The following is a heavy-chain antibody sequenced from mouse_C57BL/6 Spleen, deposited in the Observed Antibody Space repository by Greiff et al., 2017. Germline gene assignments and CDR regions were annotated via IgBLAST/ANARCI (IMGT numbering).Heavy chain of an antibody. J-gene: IGHJ3*01. CDR2: ISYDGSN. CDR1: GYSITSGYY. CDR3: ARGPYGSSFAY. D-gene: IGHD1-1*01. Sequence: EVQLQESGPGLVKPSQSLSLTCSVTGYSITSGYYWNWIRQFPGNKLEWMGYISYDGSNNYNPSLKNRISITRDTSKNQFFLKLNSVTTEDTATCDCARGPYGSSFAYWGQGTLVTVSA. V-gene: IGHV3-6*01.